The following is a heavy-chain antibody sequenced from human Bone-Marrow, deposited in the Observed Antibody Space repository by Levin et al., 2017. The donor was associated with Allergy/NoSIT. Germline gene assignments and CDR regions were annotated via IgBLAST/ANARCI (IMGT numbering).Heavy chain of an antibody. CDR3: GSPLGYCSTTSCYGGLFDAFDI. J-gene: IGHJ3*02. Sequence: PGASVKVSCKASGGTFSNNAISWVRQAPGQGLEWMGGFIPIFGTAHYAQKFQGRVTITAGESTSTAYMELSSLRSEDTAMYYCGSPLGYCSTTSCYGGLFDAFDIWGQGTLVIVSS. D-gene: IGHD2-2*01. CDR1: GGTFSNNA. V-gene: IGHV1-69*13. CDR2: FIPIFGTA.